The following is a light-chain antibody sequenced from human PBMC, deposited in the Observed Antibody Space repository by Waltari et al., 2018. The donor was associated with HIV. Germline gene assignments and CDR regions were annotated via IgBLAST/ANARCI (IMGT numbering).Light chain of an antibody. CDR2: VAS. J-gene: IGKJ1*01. Sequence: DIQMTQSPSSLSASIGDTVTITCRASPGIGNSVAWYQQIPGKAPKLLIYVASRLQSGVPSRFSGSESGTIYTLTISSLQPEDFATYYCQQYYSTLGWTFGQGTKVELK. V-gene: IGKV1-NL1*01. CDR1: PGIGNS. CDR3: QQYYSTLGWT.